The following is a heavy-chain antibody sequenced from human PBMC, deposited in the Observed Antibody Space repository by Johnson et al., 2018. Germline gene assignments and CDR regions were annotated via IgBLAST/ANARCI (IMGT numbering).Heavy chain of an antibody. J-gene: IGHJ4*02. D-gene: IGHD6-19*01. CDR3: AGEAPGAVAGLDS. CDR2: ISYDGSNE. V-gene: IGHV3-30-3*01. CDR1: GFTFTNFA. Sequence: QVQLVQSGGGVVQPWRSLRLSCAASGFTFTNFAIHWVRQAPGKGLEWVAVISYDGSNEFYADSVKGRFTFSRDNSKNTLYLQMNSLRAGDTAVYYCAGEAPGAVAGLDSCGQGTLVTVSS.